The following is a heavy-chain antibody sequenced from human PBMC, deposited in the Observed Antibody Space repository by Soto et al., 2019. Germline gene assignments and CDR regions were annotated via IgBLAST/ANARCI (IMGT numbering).Heavy chain of an antibody. CDR3: ARVRPTENYYYYYYGMDV. J-gene: IGHJ6*02. CDR2: IGTAGDT. Sequence: GGPLRLSCAAAGFTFSSYDMHRVRQATGKGLEWVSAIGTAGDTYYPGSVKGRFTISRENAKNSLYLQMNSLRAEDTAVYYCARVRPTENYYYYYYGMDVWGQGTTVTVSS. V-gene: IGHV3-13*01. CDR1: GFTFSSYD. D-gene: IGHD3-10*01.